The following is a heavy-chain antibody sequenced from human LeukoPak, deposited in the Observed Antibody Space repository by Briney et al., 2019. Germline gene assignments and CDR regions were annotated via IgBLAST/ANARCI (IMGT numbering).Heavy chain of an antibody. CDR1: GFSLSTSGLG. Sequence: SGPTLVKPTQTLTLTCTSSGFSLSTSGLGVGWIRQPPGKALEWLALIYWNDDKRYSPSLKSRLTITKDTSKTQVVLTMTNMYPVQTAAFFNQQTAHVILTGYLNYFDYWGQGTLVTVSS. CDR3: QQTAHVILTGYLNYFDY. J-gene: IGHJ4*02. V-gene: IGHV2-5*01. D-gene: IGHD3-9*01. CDR2: IYWNDDK.